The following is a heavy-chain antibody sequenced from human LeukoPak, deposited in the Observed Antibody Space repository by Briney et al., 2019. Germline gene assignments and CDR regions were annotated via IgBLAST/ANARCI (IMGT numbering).Heavy chain of an antibody. D-gene: IGHD6-13*01. V-gene: IGHV1-18*01. CDR2: ISAYNGTT. Sequence: GASVKVSCKASGYTFTSYGISWVRQAPGQGLEWMGWISAYNGTTNYAQKLQGRVTMTTDTSTSTAYMELRSLRSDDTAVYYCARDQYSSSWFWYRANGYNWFDPWGQGTLVTVSS. J-gene: IGHJ5*02. CDR1: GYTFTSYG. CDR3: ARDQYSSSWFWYRANGYNWFDP.